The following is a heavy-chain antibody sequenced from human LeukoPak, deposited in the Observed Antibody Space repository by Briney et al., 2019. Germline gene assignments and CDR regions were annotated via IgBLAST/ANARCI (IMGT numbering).Heavy chain of an antibody. D-gene: IGHD2-15*01. Sequence: GASVKVSCKASGYTFTSYGISWVRQAPGQGLEWMGSISAYNGNTNYAQKLQGRVTMTTDTSTSTAYMELRSLRSDDTAVYYCARGPYCSGGTCYSQYFDYWGQGTLVTVSS. CDR1: GYTFTSYG. CDR2: ISAYNGNT. V-gene: IGHV1-18*01. CDR3: ARGPYCSGGTCYSQYFDY. J-gene: IGHJ4*02.